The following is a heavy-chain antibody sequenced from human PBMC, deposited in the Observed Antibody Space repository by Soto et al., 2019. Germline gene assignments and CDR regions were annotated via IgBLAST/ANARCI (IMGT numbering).Heavy chain of an antibody. CDR2: ISGSGGST. D-gene: IGHD3-3*01. V-gene: IGHV3-23*01. CDR1: GFTFSSYA. CDR3: AKGNYDFWSGYYSYGMDV. Sequence: GGSLRLSCAASGFTFSSYAMSWVRQAPGKGLEWVSAISGSGGSTYYADSVKGRFTISRDNSKNTLYLQMNSLRAEDTAVYYCAKGNYDFWSGYYSYGMDVWGQGTTVTVSS. J-gene: IGHJ6*02.